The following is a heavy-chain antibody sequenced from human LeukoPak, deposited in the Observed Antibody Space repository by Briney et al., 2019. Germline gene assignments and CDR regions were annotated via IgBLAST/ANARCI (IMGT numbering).Heavy chain of an antibody. CDR1: GFTLDDYG. D-gene: IGHD2-2*01. V-gene: IGHV3-20*04. J-gene: IGHJ3*02. Sequence: GGSLRLSCAASGFTLDDYGMSWVRQAPGKGLEWVSGINWNGGSTGYADSVKGRFTISRDNAKNSLYLQMNSLRAEDTALYYCARAVASIVVVPAATLNAFDIWGQGTMVTVSS. CDR2: INWNGGST. CDR3: ARAVASIVVVPAATLNAFDI.